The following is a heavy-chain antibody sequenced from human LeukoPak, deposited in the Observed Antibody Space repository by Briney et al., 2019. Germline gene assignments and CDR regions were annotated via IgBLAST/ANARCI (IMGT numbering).Heavy chain of an antibody. CDR3: ATGYASGWTSDFDY. CDR1: GHSISSGYF. CDR2: VYYDGRT. J-gene: IGHJ4*02. Sequence: SETLSLTCTVSGHSISSGYFWDWIRQPPGKGLEWIGTVYYDGRTYYNPSVKSRATLSKDTSDNRFSLDLRSVTASDTAVYYCATGYASGWTSDFDYWGQGILVTVSP. D-gene: IGHD6-19*01. V-gene: IGHV4-38-2*02.